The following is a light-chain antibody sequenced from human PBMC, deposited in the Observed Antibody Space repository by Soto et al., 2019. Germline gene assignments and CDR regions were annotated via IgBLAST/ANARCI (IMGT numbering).Light chain of an antibody. CDR2: YDT. CDR1: NIGGKS. J-gene: IGLJ2*01. CDR3: QVWDSSSDPVV. Sequence: SYELTQPPSVAVAPGNTARITCGGNNIGGKSVHWYQQKPGQAPVVVIYYDTDRPSGMPERFSGSNSGNTATLTISRVEAGDEADYYCQVWDSSSDPVVFGGGTKLTVL. V-gene: IGLV3-21*04.